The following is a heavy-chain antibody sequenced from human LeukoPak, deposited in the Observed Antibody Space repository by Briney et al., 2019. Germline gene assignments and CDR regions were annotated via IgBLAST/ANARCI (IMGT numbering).Heavy chain of an antibody. J-gene: IGHJ4*02. D-gene: IGHD3-16*01. V-gene: IGHV3-33*06. CDR2: IWYDGSNK. CDR1: GFTFSSYG. Sequence: GGSLRLSCAASGFTFSSYGMHWVRQAPGKGLEWVAVIWYDGSNKYYADSVKGRFTISRDNSKNTLYLQMNSLRAEDTAVYYCAKSQRGDPYYFDYWGQGTLVTVSS. CDR3: AKSQRGDPYYFDY.